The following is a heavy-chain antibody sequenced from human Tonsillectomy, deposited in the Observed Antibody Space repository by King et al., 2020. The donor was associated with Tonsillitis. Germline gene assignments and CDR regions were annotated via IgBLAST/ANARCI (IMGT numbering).Heavy chain of an antibody. J-gene: IGHJ2*01. V-gene: IGHV4-34*01. CDR1: GGSFSGYY. Sequence: QVQLQQWGAGLLKPSETLSLTCAVYGGSFSGYYWSWIRQPPGKGLEWIGEINHSGSTNYNPSLKSRVTISVDTSKNQFSRKLSSVTAADTAVYYCARVDIVVVPAALSYFDLWGRGTLVTVSS. D-gene: IGHD2-2*01. CDR2: INHSGST. CDR3: ARVDIVVVPAALSYFDL.